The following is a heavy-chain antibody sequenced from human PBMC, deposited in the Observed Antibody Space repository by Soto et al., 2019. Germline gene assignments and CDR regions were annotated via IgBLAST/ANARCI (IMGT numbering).Heavy chain of an antibody. CDR2: ISGSGGST. J-gene: IGHJ3*02. CDR3: AKDWDIDYGDYFSAFDI. D-gene: IGHD4-17*01. V-gene: IGHV3-23*01. CDR1: GFTFSSYA. Sequence: GGSLRLSCAASGFTFSSYAMSWVRQAPGKGLEWVSAISGSGGSTYYADSVKGRFTISRDNSKNTLYLQMNSLRAEDTAVYYCAKDWDIDYGDYFSAFDIWGQGTMVTVSS.